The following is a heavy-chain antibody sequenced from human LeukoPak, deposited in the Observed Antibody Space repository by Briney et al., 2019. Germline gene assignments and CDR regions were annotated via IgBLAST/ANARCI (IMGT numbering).Heavy chain of an antibody. D-gene: IGHD3-10*01. J-gene: IGHJ4*02. CDR3: ARDGEGGYPVDY. Sequence: GGSPRLSCAASGFTFSRYWMHWVRQAPGKGLVWVSRIDSDGSSTTYADSVKGRFTISRDNAKNTLYLQMNSLRAEDTAVYYCARDGEGGYPVDYWGQGTLVTVSS. CDR2: IDSDGSST. V-gene: IGHV3-74*01. CDR1: GFTFSRYW.